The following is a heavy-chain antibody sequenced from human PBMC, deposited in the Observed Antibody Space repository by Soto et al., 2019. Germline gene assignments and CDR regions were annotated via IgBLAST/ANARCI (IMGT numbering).Heavy chain of an antibody. CDR2: IYWDDDK. J-gene: IGHJ5*02. CDR3: ARIAVADNWFDP. D-gene: IGHD6-19*01. Sequence: QITLKESGPTLVKPTQTLTLTCTFSGFSLSTSGVGVGWIRQPPGKVLEWLALIYWDDDKRYSPSLKSRLTIPKDTSKNQVVLTMTNMDPVDTATYYCARIAVADNWFDPWGQGTLVTVSS. V-gene: IGHV2-5*02. CDR1: GFSLSTSGVG.